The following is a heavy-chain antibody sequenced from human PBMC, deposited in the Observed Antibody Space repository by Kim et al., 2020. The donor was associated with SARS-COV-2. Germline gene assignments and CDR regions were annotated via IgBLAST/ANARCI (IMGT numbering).Heavy chain of an antibody. V-gene: IGHV5-51*01. CDR3: ARGHTVTTEEAGYVYYG. CDR2: IDPADSDT. Sequence: GESLKISCEGSGYTFTNYWIGWVRQMPGKGLEWMGIIDPADSDTRDNPSFQGQVTISADKSITTAYLQWSSLKASDTARYYCARGHTVTTEEAGYVYYG. J-gene: IGHJ6*01. D-gene: IGHD4-17*01. CDR1: GYTFTNYW.